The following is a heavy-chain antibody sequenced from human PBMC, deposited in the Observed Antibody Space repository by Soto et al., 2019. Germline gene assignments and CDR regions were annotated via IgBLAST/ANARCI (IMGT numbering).Heavy chain of an antibody. Sequence: ASVKVSCKASGYTFTSYYMHWVRQAPGQGLERMRIINPSGGSTSYAQKKKGRVTMTRDTSTSTVYMELSSLRSEDTAVYYCARVKSMVRGVIDTPTYYYYGMDVWGQGTTVTVSS. D-gene: IGHD3-10*01. CDR2: INPSGGST. V-gene: IGHV1-46*01. CDR1: GYTFTSYY. CDR3: ARVKSMVRGVIDTPTYYYYGMDV. J-gene: IGHJ6*02.